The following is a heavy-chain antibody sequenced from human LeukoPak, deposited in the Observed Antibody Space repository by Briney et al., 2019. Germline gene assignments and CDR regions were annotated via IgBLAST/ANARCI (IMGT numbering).Heavy chain of an antibody. J-gene: IGHJ1*01. D-gene: IGHD3-22*01. Sequence: GASVKVSCKASGYTFTSYGISWVRQAPGQGLEWMGWISAYNGNTNYAQKLQGRVTMTTDTSTSTAYMELRSLRSDDTAVYYCARDYYDSSGYYIGYFQHWGQGTLVTVSS. CDR2: ISAYNGNT. CDR3: ARDYYDSSGYYIGYFQH. CDR1: GYTFTSYG. V-gene: IGHV1-18*01.